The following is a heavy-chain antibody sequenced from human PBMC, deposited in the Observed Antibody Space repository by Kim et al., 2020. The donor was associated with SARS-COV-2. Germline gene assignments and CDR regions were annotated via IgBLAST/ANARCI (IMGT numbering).Heavy chain of an antibody. CDR2: INPNSGGT. V-gene: IGHV1-2*04. CDR1: GYTFTGYY. D-gene: IGHD3-10*01. CDR3: ARAAAVHYGSGSYPSQMTYYYYCGMDV. J-gene: IGHJ6*02. Sequence: ASVKVSCKASGYTFTGYYMHWVRQAPGQGLEWMGWINPNSGGTNYAQKFQGWVTMTRDTSISTAYMELSRLRSDDTAVYYCARAAAVHYGSGSYPSQMTYYYYCGMDVWGQGTTVTVSS.